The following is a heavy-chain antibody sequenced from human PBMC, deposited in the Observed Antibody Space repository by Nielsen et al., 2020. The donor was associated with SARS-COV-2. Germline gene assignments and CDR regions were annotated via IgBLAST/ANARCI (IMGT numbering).Heavy chain of an antibody. CDR3: ARGYCSGGSCYSSNWFDP. CDR2: INPSGGST. D-gene: IGHD2-15*01. V-gene: IGHV1-46*01. J-gene: IGHJ5*02. Sequence: ASVKVSCKASGYTFTSYYMHWMRQAPGQGLEWMGIINPSGGSTSYAQKFQGRVTMTRDTSTSTVYMELSSLRSEDTAVYYCARGYCSGGSCYSSNWFDPWGQGTLVTVSS. CDR1: GYTFTSYY.